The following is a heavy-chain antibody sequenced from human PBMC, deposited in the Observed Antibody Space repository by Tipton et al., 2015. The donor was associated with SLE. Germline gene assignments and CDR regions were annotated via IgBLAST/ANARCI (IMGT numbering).Heavy chain of an antibody. CDR1: GFTFRNYG. D-gene: IGHD2-2*02. J-gene: IGHJ3*02. Sequence: SLRLSCAASGFTFRNYGMHWVRQAPGKGLEWVAFIRYDGSDKYYADSVKGRFTISRDNSKNTLYLQMNSLRAEDTAVYYCAKVQVPAAIGDDAFDIWGQGTMVTVSS. V-gene: IGHV3-30*02. CDR2: IRYDGSDK. CDR3: AKVQVPAAIGDDAFDI.